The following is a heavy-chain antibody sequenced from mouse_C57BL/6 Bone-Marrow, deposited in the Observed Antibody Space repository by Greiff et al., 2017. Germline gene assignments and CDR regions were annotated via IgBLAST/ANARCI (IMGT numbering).Heavy chain of an antibody. CDR1: GYAFSSYW. Sequence: QVQLKQSGAELVKPGASVKISCKASGYAFSSYWMNWVKQRPGKGLEWIGQIYPGDGDTNYNGKVKGKATLTADKSSSTAYMQLSSLTSEDSAVYFCARYDYYGSSWFAYWGQGTLVTVSA. J-gene: IGHJ3*01. CDR3: ARYDYYGSSWFAY. CDR2: IYPGDGDT. D-gene: IGHD1-1*01. V-gene: IGHV1-80*01.